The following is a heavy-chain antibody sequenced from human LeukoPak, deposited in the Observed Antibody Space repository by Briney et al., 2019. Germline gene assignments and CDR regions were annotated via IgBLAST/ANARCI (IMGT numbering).Heavy chain of an antibody. J-gene: IGHJ3*02. CDR2: ISSSSSTM. Sequence: PGGSLRLSCAASGFTFSTYSMNWVRQAPGKGLEWVSYISSSSSTMYYADSVKGRFTISRDNAKNSLYLQMKSLRAEDTAVYYCARGGIDYGDYGGAFDIWGQGTMVTVSS. V-gene: IGHV3-48*01. D-gene: IGHD4-17*01. CDR3: ARGGIDYGDYGGAFDI. CDR1: GFTFSTYS.